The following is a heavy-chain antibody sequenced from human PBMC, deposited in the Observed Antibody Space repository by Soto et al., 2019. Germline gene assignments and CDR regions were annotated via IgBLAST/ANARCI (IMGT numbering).Heavy chain of an antibody. CDR1: GYTFPSYD. D-gene: IGHD5-12*01. CDR3: ARGYSGYVYLGY. Sequence: ASVKVSCKASGYTFPSYDINWVRQATGQGLEWMGWMNPNSGNTGYAQKFQGRVTMTRNTSISTAYMELSSLRSEDTAVYYCARGYSGYVYLGYWGQGTLVTVSS. CDR2: MNPNSGNT. J-gene: IGHJ4*02. V-gene: IGHV1-8*01.